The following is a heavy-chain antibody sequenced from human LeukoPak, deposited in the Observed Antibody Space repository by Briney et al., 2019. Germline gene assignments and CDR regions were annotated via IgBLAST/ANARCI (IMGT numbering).Heavy chain of an antibody. CDR2: IKQYASET. CDR1: GFTFSTYW. J-gene: IGHJ4*02. D-gene: IGHD1-26*01. V-gene: IGHV3-7*05. CDR3: ANALGAHYFGS. Sequence: PGGCLRLSCTASGFTFSTYWMSWVRKAPGKGLEWVANIKQYASETYSVESVRGRFTISRDDAKSSLLLQMNSLRAEDTAVYYCANALGAHYFGSWGQGTLVALAS.